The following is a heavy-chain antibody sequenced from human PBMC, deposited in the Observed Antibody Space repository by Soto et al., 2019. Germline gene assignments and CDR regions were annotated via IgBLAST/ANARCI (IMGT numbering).Heavy chain of an antibody. Sequence: GGSLRLSCAASGFTFSSYAMSWVRQAPGKGLEWVSAISGSGGSTYYADSVKGRFTISRDNSKNTLYLQMNSLRAEDTAVYYCAKPELWFGELLPFDYWGQGTLVTVSS. D-gene: IGHD3-10*01. CDR3: AKPELWFGELLPFDY. CDR2: ISGSGGST. J-gene: IGHJ4*02. CDR1: GFTFSSYA. V-gene: IGHV3-23*01.